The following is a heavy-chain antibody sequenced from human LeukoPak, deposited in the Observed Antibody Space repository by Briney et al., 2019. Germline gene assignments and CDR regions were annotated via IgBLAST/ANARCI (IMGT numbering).Heavy chain of an antibody. V-gene: IGHV3-48*02. CDR1: GFTFSSYS. CDR2: ISSSGSTI. Sequence: ASVKVSCKASGFTFSSYSMNWVRQAPGKGLEWVSYISSSGSTIYYADSVKGRLTISRDNAKNSLYLQLSSLRDEDTAVYYCARDCRLNCARQPGFDSWGQGTLVTVSS. D-gene: IGHD1-1*01. J-gene: IGHJ5*01. CDR3: ARDCRLNCARQPGFDS.